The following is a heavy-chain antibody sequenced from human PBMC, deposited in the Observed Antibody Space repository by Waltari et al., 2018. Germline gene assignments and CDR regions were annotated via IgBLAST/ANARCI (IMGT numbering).Heavy chain of an antibody. CDR2: IIPIFGTS. D-gene: IGHD6-13*01. J-gene: IGHJ5*02. CDR3: ARSGIAAAGTGVIWFDP. V-gene: IGHV1-69*05. Sequence: QVQLVQSGAEVKKPGSSVKVSCKASGGTFSSYAISWVRQAPGQGLEWMGGIIPIFGTSNDAQKFQGRVTITTDESTSTAYMELSSLRSEDTAVYYCARSGIAAAGTGVIWFDPWGQGTLVTVSS. CDR1: GGTFSSYA.